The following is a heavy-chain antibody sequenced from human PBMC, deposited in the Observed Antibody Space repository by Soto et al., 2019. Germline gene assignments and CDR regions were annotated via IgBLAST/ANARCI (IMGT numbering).Heavy chain of an antibody. D-gene: IGHD6-13*01. CDR2: IYTSGST. V-gene: IGHV4-4*07. CDR1: GGSVSNFY. CDR3: ARSSHKESWFDP. J-gene: IGHJ5*02. Sequence: PSETLSLTCTVSGGSVSNFYWNWIRQPAGKRLEWTGRIYTSGSTNYNPSLRSRVTMSIDTSRNQFSLKLNSVTAADTAVYYCARSSHKESWFDPWGQGTLVTVSS.